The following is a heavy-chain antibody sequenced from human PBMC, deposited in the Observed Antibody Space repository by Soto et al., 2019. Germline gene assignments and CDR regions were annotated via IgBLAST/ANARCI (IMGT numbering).Heavy chain of an antibody. Sequence: GGSLRLSCAVSGLTISNNWMSWARQAPGKGPEWVATINEDGTEKYYVDSVKGRFTISRDNAKNSLYLQMSSLRAEDTAVYYCTRQTKDAYSSEYWGQGTLVTVSS. CDR3: TRQTKDAYSSEY. CDR1: GLTISNNW. CDR2: INEDGTEK. V-gene: IGHV3-7*01. D-gene: IGHD4-4*01. J-gene: IGHJ4*02.